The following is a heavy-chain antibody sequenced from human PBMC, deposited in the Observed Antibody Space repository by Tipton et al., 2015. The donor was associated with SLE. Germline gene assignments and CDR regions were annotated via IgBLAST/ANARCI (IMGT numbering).Heavy chain of an antibody. Sequence: TLSLTCTVSGGSISSHYWSWIRQPPGKGLEWIGYIDYSGSTNYSPSLKSRVTISVDTSKNQFYLKLSSVTAADTAVYYCARATSIAAAGNFYYYYGMDVWGQGTTVTVSS. CDR1: GGSISSHY. V-gene: IGHV4-59*11. CDR2: IDYSGST. J-gene: IGHJ6*02. CDR3: ARATSIAAAGNFYYYYGMDV. D-gene: IGHD6-13*01.